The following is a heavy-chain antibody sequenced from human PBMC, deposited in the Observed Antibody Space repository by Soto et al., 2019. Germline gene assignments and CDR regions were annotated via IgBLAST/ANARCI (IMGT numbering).Heavy chain of an antibody. CDR1: GFTLSSYW. J-gene: IGHJ6*02. CDR3: ARDDGSIYSPRYYGMDV. V-gene: IGHV3-7*05. Sequence: EVQLVESGGGLVQPGGSLRLSCAASGFTLSSYWMSWVRQAPGKGLEWVANIKQDGSEKYYVDSVKGRFTISRDNAKNSLYLQMNSLRAEDTALYYCARDDGSIYSPRYYGMDVWGQGTTVTVSS. CDR2: IKQDGSEK. D-gene: IGHD2-21*01.